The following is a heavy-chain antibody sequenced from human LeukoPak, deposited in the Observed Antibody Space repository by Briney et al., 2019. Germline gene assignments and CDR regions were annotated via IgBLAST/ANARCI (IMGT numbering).Heavy chain of an antibody. CDR2: INPNSGGT. V-gene: IGHV1-2*02. CDR1: GYTFTGYY. Sequence: ASVKVSCKASGYTFTGYYMHWVRQAPGQGLEWMGWINPNSGGTNYAQKFQGRVTMTRDTSISTAYMELRSLRSDDTAVYYCARIYCGSTRCYTGWFDPWGQGTLVTVSS. CDR3: ARIYCGSTRCYTGWFDP. D-gene: IGHD2-2*02. J-gene: IGHJ5*02.